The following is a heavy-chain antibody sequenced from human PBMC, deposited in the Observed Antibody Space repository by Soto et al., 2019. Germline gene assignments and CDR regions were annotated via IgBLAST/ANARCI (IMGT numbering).Heavy chain of an antibody. V-gene: IGHV3-21*02. CDR1: GFTSSTYT. J-gene: IGHJ6*03. CDR3: ARDATGLLRHNYMDV. Sequence: DVRLVESGGGLVQPGGSLRLSCAASGFTSSTYTLNWVRRAPGKGLEWVACISGSGGYISYADSLKGRFVISRDNAKNSLFLQINRLRVEDTAVYFCARDATGLLRHNYMDVWGEGTTVFVSS. CDR2: ISGSGGYI.